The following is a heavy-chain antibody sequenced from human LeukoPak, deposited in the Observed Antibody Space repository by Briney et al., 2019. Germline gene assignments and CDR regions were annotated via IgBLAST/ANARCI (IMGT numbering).Heavy chain of an antibody. Sequence: SVKVSCKASGGTFSSYAISWVRQAPGQGLEWMGGIIPIFGTANYAQKFQGRVTITADKSTSTAYMELSSLRSEDTAVHYCAINPGAGRVDTAMAHDYWGQGTLVTVSS. J-gene: IGHJ4*02. D-gene: IGHD5-18*01. CDR3: AINPGAGRVDTAMAHDY. CDR1: GGTFSSYA. CDR2: IIPIFGTA. V-gene: IGHV1-69*06.